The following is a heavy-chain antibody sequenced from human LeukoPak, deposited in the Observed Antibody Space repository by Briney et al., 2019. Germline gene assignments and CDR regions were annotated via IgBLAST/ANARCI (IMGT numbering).Heavy chain of an antibody. CDR3: ARLVYYDSSGSDY. Sequence: SETLSLTCTVSGGSISSYYWSWIRQPPGKGLEWIGYIYYSESTNYNPSLKSRVTISVDTSKNQFSLKPSSVTAADTAVYYCARLVYYDSSGSDYWGQGTLVTVSS. D-gene: IGHD3-22*01. J-gene: IGHJ4*02. CDR2: IYYSEST. CDR1: GGSISSYY. V-gene: IGHV4-59*08.